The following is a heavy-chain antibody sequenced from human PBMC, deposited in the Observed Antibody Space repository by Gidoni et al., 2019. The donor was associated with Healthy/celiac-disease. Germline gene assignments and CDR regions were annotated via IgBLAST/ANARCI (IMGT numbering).Heavy chain of an antibody. CDR1: GYTFTYRY. J-gene: IGHJ4*02. D-gene: IGHD1-26*01. CDR3: ASAVGATSPFDY. CDR2: ITPFNGNT. Sequence: QMQLVQSGAEVKKTGSSVKVSCKASGYTFTYRYLHWVRQAPGQALEWMGWITPFNGNTNYAQKFQDRVTITRDRSMSTAYMELSSLRSEDTAMYYCASAVGATSPFDYWGQGTLVTVSS. V-gene: IGHV1-45*02.